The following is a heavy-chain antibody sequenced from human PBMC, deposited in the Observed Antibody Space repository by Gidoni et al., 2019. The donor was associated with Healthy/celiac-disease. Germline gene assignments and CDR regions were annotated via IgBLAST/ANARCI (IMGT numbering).Heavy chain of an antibody. CDR1: GGSIRSING. V-gene: IGHV4-4*02. CDR2: IYHSGST. Sequence: QVQLQESGPGLVKPSGTLSPTCAVPGGSIRSINGWRWVRQPPGKGLEWIGEIYHSGSTNYNPSHKSRVTISVDKSKNQFSLRLSSVTAADTAVYYCARDRDDYGDYWLDYWGQGTLVTVSS. J-gene: IGHJ4*02. D-gene: IGHD4-17*01. CDR3: ARDRDDYGDYWLDY.